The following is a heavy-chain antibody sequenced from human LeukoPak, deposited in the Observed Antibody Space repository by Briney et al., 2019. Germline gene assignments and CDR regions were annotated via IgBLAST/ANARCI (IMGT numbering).Heavy chain of an antibody. J-gene: IGHJ4*02. V-gene: IGHV4-38-2*02. Sequence: SETLSLTCTVSGYSISTGYYWDWIRQPPGKGLEWIGTFYHGGSTYYNPSLKSRATISVDTSKNQISLKVSSVTAADSALYFCARQRTSGSASNLRVAQIDSWGQGTLVTVSS. CDR2: FYHGGST. D-gene: IGHD3-3*01. CDR1: GYSISTGYY. CDR3: ARQRTSGSASNLRVAQIDS.